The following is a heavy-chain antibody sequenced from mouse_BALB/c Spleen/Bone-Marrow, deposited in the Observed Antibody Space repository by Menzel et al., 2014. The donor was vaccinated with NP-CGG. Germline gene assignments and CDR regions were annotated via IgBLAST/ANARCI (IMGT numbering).Heavy chain of an antibody. D-gene: IGHD2-10*02. CDR1: GYPFSSYW. CDR3: ARKYGDY. J-gene: IGHJ2*01. CDR2: IYPGDGET. V-gene: IGHV1-80*01. Sequence: VQLQQSGAELVRPGSSVKISCKASGYPFSSYWMSWVKQRPGQGLEWIGQIYPGDGETIYNGKFKGNATLTADKSSSTAYMQLISLTSEDSAVYFCARKYGDYWGQGTTLTVSS.